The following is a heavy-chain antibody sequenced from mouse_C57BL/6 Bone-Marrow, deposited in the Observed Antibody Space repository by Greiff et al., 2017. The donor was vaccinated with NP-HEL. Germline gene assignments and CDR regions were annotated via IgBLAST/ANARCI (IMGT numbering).Heavy chain of an antibody. V-gene: IGHV14-4*01. CDR1: GFNIKDDY. D-gene: IGHD2-4*01. CDR3: TTYDYFWFAY. Sequence: EVQLQQSGAELVRPGASVKLSCTASGFNIKDDYMHWVKQRPEQGLEWIGWIDPENGDTEYASKFQGKATITADTSSNTAYLQLSSLTSSDTAVYYCTTYDYFWFAYWGQGTLVTVSA. CDR2: IDPENGDT. J-gene: IGHJ3*01.